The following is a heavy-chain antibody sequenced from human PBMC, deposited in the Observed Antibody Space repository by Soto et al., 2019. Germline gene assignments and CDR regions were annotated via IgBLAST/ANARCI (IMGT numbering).Heavy chain of an antibody. CDR3: AGDRYSSGELDAFDI. D-gene: IGHD6-19*01. V-gene: IGHV3-53*04. J-gene: IGHJ3*02. CDR1: GFTVSSNY. CDR2: IFTGGST. Sequence: EVQLVESGGGLVQPGGSLRLSCAASGFTVSSNYMSWVRQAPGKGLEWVAVIFTGGSTYYGDSVKGRFTISRHSSKNTVYLQMNSLRAENTAGYYCAGDRYSSGELDAFDIWGQGTMVTVSS.